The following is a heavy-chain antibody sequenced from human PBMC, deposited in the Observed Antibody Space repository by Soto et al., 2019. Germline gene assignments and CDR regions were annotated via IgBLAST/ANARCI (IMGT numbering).Heavy chain of an antibody. J-gene: IGHJ4*02. V-gene: IGHV4-4*02. Sequence: SETLSLTCAVSGGSISSTNWWTWVRQPPGKGLEWIGEIHHSGSTNYNPSLKSRVIISVDKSKNQFSPRLSSVTAADTAVYYCARGRAAAGTKPFDYWGQGKLVTVSS. CDR1: GGSISSTNW. D-gene: IGHD6-13*01. CDR2: IHHSGST. CDR3: ARGRAAAGTKPFDY.